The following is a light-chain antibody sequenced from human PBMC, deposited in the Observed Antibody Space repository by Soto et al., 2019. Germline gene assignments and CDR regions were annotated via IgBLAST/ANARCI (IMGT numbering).Light chain of an antibody. Sequence: EIVMTQSPATLSVSPGERATLSCRASQSVSSNLAWYQQKPGQAPRLLIYGASTRATGIPARLSGSGSGREFPLTISRVQSEDFEIYYCQQYKNWPTWTSSQGTTVEIK. V-gene: IGKV3-15*01. CDR1: QSVSSN. CDR3: QQYKNWPTWT. J-gene: IGKJ1*01. CDR2: GAS.